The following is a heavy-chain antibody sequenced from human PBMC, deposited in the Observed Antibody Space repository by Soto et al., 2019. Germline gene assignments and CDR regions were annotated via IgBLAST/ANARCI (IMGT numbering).Heavy chain of an antibody. CDR2: IIPIFGTA. J-gene: IGHJ2*01. D-gene: IGHD3-22*01. CDR1: GGTFSSYA. V-gene: IGHV1-69*13. CDR3: ASPRDSSGYYYGGWYFDL. Sequence: VKVSCKASGGTFSSYAISWVRQAPGQGLEWMGGIIPIFGTANYAQKFQGRVTITADESTSTAYMELSSLRSEDTAVYYCASPRDSSGYYYGGWYFDLWGRGTLVTVSS.